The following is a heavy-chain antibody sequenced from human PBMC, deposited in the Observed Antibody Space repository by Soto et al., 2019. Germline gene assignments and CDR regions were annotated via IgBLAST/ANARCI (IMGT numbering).Heavy chain of an antibody. CDR1: GCTFSSYT. D-gene: IGHD5-12*01. CDR3: ARDLSGGGYSGYDEENWFDP. J-gene: IGHJ5*02. Sequence: GASVKVSCTASGCTFSSYTISWVRQAPGQGLEWMGRIIPILGIANYAQKFQGRVTITADKSTSTAYMELSSLRSEDTAVYYCARDLSGGGYSGYDEENWFDPWGQGTLVTVSS. CDR2: IIPILGIA. V-gene: IGHV1-69*04.